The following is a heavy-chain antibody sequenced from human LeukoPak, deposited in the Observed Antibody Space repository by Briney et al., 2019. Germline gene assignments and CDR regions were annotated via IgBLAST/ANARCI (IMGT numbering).Heavy chain of an antibody. Sequence: PGGSLRLSCAASGFTFSDYYMSWIRQAPGKGLEWVSYISSSGSTIYYADSVKGRFTISRDNAKNSLYLQMNSLRAEDTALYYCARVYDGYNQNFDYWGQGTLVTVSS. D-gene: IGHD5-24*01. J-gene: IGHJ4*02. CDR1: GFTFSDYY. CDR2: ISSSGSTI. V-gene: IGHV3-11*01. CDR3: ARVYDGYNQNFDY.